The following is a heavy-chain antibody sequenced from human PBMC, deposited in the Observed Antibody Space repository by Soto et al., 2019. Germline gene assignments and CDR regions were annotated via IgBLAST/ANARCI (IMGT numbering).Heavy chain of an antibody. V-gene: IGHV3-23*01. CDR2: ISSRGAST. J-gene: IGHJ3*02. CDR3: AKDQWPYSRGSHLDM. CDR1: GFTFSSYV. D-gene: IGHD3-16*01. Sequence: EVQLLESGGALVQPGGSLRLSCAASGFTFSSYVMNWVRQAPGQGLQWVSSISSRGASTFYADSVKGRFTISRDNSNNAVYLQIDCLTAEDTAIYYCAKDQWPYSRGSHLDMWGRWTVVIVSS.